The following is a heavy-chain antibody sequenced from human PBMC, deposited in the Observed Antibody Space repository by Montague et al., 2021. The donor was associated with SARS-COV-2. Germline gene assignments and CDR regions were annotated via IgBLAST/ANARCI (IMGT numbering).Heavy chain of an antibody. CDR1: GFTFSSYG. V-gene: IGHV3-30*18. Sequence: SLRLSCAASGFTFSSYGMHWVRQAPGKGLEWVAVISYDGSNKYYADSVKGRFTISRDNSKNTLYLQMNSLRAEDTAAYYCAKDLCRWWVVVVSPNYYYGMDVWGQGTTGTVSS. CDR3: AKDLCRWWVVVVSPNYYYGMDV. J-gene: IGHJ6*02. CDR2: ISYDGSNK. D-gene: IGHD3-22*01.